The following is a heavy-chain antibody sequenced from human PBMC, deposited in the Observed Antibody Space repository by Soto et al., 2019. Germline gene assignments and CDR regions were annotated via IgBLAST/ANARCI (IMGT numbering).Heavy chain of an antibody. J-gene: IGHJ3*02. V-gene: IGHV4-31*03. CDR3: AREFSNYYDRSGYYRGYGGLDI. CDR2: VYYSGST. D-gene: IGHD3-22*01. CDR1: GASITGGGYY. Sequence: SETLSLTCTVSGASITGGGYYWIWIRHHPEKGLQWIGYVYYSGSTYYNPSLKSRLTISVDTSQNQFSLKLSSVTAADTAVYECAREFSNYYDRSGYYRGYGGLDIWGQGTMVTVSS.